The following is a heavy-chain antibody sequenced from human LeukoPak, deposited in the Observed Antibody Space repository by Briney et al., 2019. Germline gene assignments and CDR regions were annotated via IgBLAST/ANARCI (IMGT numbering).Heavy chain of an antibody. CDR3: AKAAPYSGYDTFFDY. V-gene: IGHV3-23*01. J-gene: IGHJ4*02. CDR2: INSNGGRT. CDR1: GFTFSAYA. Sequence: GGSLRLSCAASGFTFSAYAMSWVRQAPGKGLEWVSSINSNGGRTYYADSVKGRFTISRDNSENTLYLQMNSLRAEDTALYYCAKAAPYSGYDTFFDYWGQGTLVTVSS. D-gene: IGHD5-12*01.